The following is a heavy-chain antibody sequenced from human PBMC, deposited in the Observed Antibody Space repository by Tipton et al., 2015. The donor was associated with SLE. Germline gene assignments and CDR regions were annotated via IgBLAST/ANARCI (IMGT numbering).Heavy chain of an antibody. J-gene: IGHJ4*02. CDR3: AKELDIQGVAHY. D-gene: IGHD3-10*01. CDR1: GFTFSSNA. CDR2: ISTSGSST. V-gene: IGHV3-23*01. Sequence: SLRLSCAVSGFTFSSNAMSWVRQAPGKGLEWVSAISTSGSSTYYADSVKGRFTISRDNSKNTLYLQMNSLRAEDTAVYYCAKELDIQGVAHYWGQGTLVTVSS.